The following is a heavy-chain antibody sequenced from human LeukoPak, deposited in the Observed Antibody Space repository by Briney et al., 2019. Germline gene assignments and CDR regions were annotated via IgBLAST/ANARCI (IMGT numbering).Heavy chain of an antibody. D-gene: IGHD4-17*01. J-gene: IGHJ4*02. Sequence: ASMKVSCKASGYTFTSYDINWVRQATGQGLEWMGWMNPNSGNTGYAQKFQGRVTMTRNTSISTAYMELSSLRSEDTAVYYCARRGRYGGYASDWGQGTLVTVSS. CDR2: MNPNSGNT. CDR3: ARRGRYGGYASD. CDR1: GYTFTSYD. V-gene: IGHV1-8*01.